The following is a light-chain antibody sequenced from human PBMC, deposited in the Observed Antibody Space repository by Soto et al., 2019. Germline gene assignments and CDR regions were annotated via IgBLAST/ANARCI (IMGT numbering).Light chain of an antibody. CDR1: QTISNNY. Sequence: DIGLKQSPGTVSLSPGERDTLSCWASQTISNNYLAWYQQKPGQAPRLLIYSISTRATGIPDRFTGSGSGTDFTLTISRLEPEDFAMYYCQQSTAFGPGTKVEIK. CDR2: SIS. V-gene: IGKV3-20*01. J-gene: IGKJ1*01. CDR3: QQSTA.